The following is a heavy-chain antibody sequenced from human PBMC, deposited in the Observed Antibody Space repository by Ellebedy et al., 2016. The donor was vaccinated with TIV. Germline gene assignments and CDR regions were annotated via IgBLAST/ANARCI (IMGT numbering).Heavy chain of an antibody. CDR3: ARARGISRYFDWPTSPPYI. V-gene: IGHV4-34*01. Sequence: MPSETLSLTCAVYGGSFSDYDWNWIRQPPGKGLEWLGEINRSGRSNYNPSLKRRVTISVYTSNNQLSLNLSSVTAADTAVYYCARARGISRYFDWPTSPPYIWGQGTMVTVSS. CDR1: GGSFSDYD. CDR2: INRSGRS. D-gene: IGHD3-9*01. J-gene: IGHJ3*02.